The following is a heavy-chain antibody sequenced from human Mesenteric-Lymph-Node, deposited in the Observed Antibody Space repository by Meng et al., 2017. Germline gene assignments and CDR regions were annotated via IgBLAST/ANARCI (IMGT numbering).Heavy chain of an antibody. D-gene: IGHD2/OR15-2a*01. CDR2: VYYSGST. CDR3: ARNKTQGFFDY. J-gene: IGHJ4*02. Sequence: QLQLQESVPGLVKPSETLSLTCTVSGGSISGSSYYWGWIRQPPGKALEWIGSVYYSGSTHYNPSLKSRLIISIDTSKHQFSLNLASVTAADTAMYYCARNKTQGFFDYWGQGTLVTVSS. V-gene: IGHV4-39*01. CDR1: GGSISGSSYY.